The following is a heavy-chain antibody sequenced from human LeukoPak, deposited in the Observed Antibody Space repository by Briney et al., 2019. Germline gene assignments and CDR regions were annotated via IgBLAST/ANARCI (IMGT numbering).Heavy chain of an antibody. Sequence: GGSLRLSCAASGFTFSSYAISWVRHAPGKWLERVSAISGSGGSTYYADSVKGRFTISRDNSKNTLYLQMNSLRAEDTAVYYCAKSHYDYAKGHFDYWGQGTLVTVSS. CDR3: AKSHYDYAKGHFDY. J-gene: IGHJ4*02. D-gene: IGHD5-12*01. V-gene: IGHV3-23*01. CDR2: ISGSGGST. CDR1: GFTFSSYA.